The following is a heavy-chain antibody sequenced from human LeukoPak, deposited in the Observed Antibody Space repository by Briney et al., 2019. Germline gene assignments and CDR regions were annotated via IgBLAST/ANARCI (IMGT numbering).Heavy chain of an antibody. D-gene: IGHD3-10*01. J-gene: IGHJ4*02. V-gene: IGHV3-11*01. Sequence: GGSLRLSCAASGFTFSDYYMSWIRQAPGKGLEWVSYISSSGSTIYYADSVKGRFTISRDNSKNTLYLQMNSLRAEDTAVYYCAKDIWFGDPGGANWGQGTLVTVSS. CDR3: AKDIWFGDPGGAN. CDR2: ISSSGSTI. CDR1: GFTFSDYY.